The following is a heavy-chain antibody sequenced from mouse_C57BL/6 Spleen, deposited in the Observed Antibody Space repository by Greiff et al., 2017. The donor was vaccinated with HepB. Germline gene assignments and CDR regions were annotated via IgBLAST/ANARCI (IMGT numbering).Heavy chain of an antibody. CDR3: ASGGVTTDY. J-gene: IGHJ2*01. D-gene: IGHD2-2*01. Sequence: VQLQQSGPELVKPGASVKISCKASGYAFSSSWMNWVKQRPGKGLEWIGRIYPGDGDTNYNGKFKGKATLTADKSSSTAYMQLSSLTSEDSAVYFCASGGVTTDYWGQGTTLTVSS. CDR1: GYAFSSSW. CDR2: IYPGDGDT. V-gene: IGHV1-82*01.